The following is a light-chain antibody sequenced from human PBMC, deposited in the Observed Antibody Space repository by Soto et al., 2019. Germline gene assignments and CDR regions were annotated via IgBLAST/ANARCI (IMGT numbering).Light chain of an antibody. CDR1: QSVSSN. CDR3: QKYNNWPPLT. Sequence: EIVMTRSPATLSVSPGERATLSCRASQSVSSNLAWYQQKPGQAPRLLIYCASTRATGIPARFSGSGSMTEFTLTISSLQSEDFAVYYCQKYNNWPPLTFGGGTKVEIK. V-gene: IGKV3-15*01. J-gene: IGKJ4*01. CDR2: CAS.